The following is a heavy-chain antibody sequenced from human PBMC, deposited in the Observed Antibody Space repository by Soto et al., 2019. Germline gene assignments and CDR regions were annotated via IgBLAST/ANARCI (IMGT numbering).Heavy chain of an antibody. CDR1: GGSVSSGSYY. CDR3: ARDHHYYDSSGYYYYGMDV. J-gene: IGHJ6*02. Sequence: TLSLTCTVSGGSVSSGSYYWSWIRQPPGKGLEWIGYIYYSGSTNYNPSLKSRVTISVDTSKNQFSLKLSSVTAADTAVYYCARDHHYYDSSGYYYYGMDVWGQGTTVTVS. CDR2: IYYSGST. D-gene: IGHD3-22*01. V-gene: IGHV4-61*01.